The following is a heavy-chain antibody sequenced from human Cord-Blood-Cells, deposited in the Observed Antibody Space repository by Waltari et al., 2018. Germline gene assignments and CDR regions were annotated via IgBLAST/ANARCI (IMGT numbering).Heavy chain of an antibody. CDR1: GGSFSGYY. V-gene: IGHV4-34*01. J-gene: IGHJ4*02. CDR3: ASYYGSGSYYNDY. D-gene: IGHD3-10*01. Sequence: QVQLQQWGAGLLKPSETLSLTCAVYGGSFSGYYWCWIRQPPGKGLEWIGEINHSGSTNYNPSRKIRVTISVDPSKNQFSLNLSSVTAADTAVYYGASYYGSGSYYNDYWGQGTLVTGSS. CDR2: INHSGST.